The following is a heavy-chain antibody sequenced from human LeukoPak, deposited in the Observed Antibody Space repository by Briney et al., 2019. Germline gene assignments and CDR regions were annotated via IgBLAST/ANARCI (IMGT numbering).Heavy chain of an antibody. J-gene: IGHJ4*02. CDR2: ISNDGTNK. CDR1: GFIFSSYG. V-gene: IGHV3-30*18. Sequence: GGSLRLSCAASGFIFSSYGMYWVRQAPGKRLEWVAVISNDGTNKEYADSVKGRFTISRDNSKKTLYLQMNSLRADDTAVYHCAKDGLMRFFDYWGQGTLVTVSS. CDR3: AKDGLMRFFDY. D-gene: IGHD2-8*01.